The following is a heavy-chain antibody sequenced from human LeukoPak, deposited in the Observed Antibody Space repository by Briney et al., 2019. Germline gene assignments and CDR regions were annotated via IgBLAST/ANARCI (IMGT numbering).Heavy chain of an antibody. CDR2: INPNSGGT. V-gene: IGHV1-2*02. Sequence: VASVKVSCKASGYTFTGYYMHWVRQAPGQGLEWMGWINPNSGGTNYAQKFQGRVTMTRDTSISTAYMELSRLRSDDTAVYYCAKDDFWSGYSHSNWFDPWGQGTLVTVSS. CDR1: GYTFTGYY. CDR3: AKDDFWSGYSHSNWFDP. J-gene: IGHJ5*02. D-gene: IGHD3-3*01.